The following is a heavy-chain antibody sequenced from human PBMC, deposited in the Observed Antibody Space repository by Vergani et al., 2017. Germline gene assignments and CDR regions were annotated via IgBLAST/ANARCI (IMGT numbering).Heavy chain of an antibody. J-gene: IGHJ4*02. CDR3: ARGAGYCSGGSCYDFLDY. D-gene: IGHD2-15*01. CDR1: GYTFTGYY. Sequence: VQLLESGAEVKKPGASVKVSCKASGYTFTGYYMHWVRQAPGQGLEWMGWINPNSGGTNYAQKFQGRVTMTRDTSISTAYMELSRLRSDDTAVYYCARGAGYCSGGSCYDFLDYWGQGTLVTVSS. CDR2: INPNSGGT. V-gene: IGHV1-2*02.